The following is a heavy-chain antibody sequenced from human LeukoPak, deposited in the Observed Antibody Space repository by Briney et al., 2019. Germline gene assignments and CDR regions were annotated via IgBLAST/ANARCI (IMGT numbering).Heavy chain of an antibody. CDR1: GGSISSSSYY. D-gene: IGHD3-10*01. CDR3: AGGGSSGSYYSYYYYYMDV. V-gene: IGHV4-39*01. J-gene: IGHJ6*03. CDR2: IYYSGST. Sequence: PSETLSLTCTVSGGSISSSSYYWGWIRQPPGKGLEWIGSIYYSGSTYYNPSLKSRVTISVDTSKNQFSLKLSSVTAADTAVYYCAGGGSSGSYYSYYYYYMDVWGKGTTVTVSS.